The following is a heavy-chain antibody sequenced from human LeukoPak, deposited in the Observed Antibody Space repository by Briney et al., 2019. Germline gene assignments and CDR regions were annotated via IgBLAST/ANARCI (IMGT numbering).Heavy chain of an antibody. Sequence: PSETLSLTCAVYGGSFSGYYWSWSPHPPGKGLEGIGKINHSGSTNYNPSLKSRVTISVDTSKNQFSLKLSSVTAADTAVYYCARDWNNDSSGYYTDYWGQGTLVTVSS. D-gene: IGHD3-22*01. J-gene: IGHJ4*02. CDR1: GGSFSGYY. CDR3: ARDWNNDSSGYYTDY. V-gene: IGHV4-34*01. CDR2: INHSGST.